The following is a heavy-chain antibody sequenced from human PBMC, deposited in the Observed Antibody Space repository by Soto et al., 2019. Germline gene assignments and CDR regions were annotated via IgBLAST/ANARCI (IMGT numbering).Heavy chain of an antibody. D-gene: IGHD1-20*01. CDR2: IDTGSVST. J-gene: IGHJ3*02. CDR1: GFTLSRYS. Sequence: EAQLVESGGGLVQPGGSLRLSCAASGFTLSRYSMSWVRQAPGKGLEYIAYIDTGSVSTYYADSVEGRFAVFRDNARNSLYLQQNSLRDEDTALYFCTRDRLTGDFREAFDIWGQGPLVTVSS. V-gene: IGHV3-48*02. CDR3: TRDRLTGDFREAFDI.